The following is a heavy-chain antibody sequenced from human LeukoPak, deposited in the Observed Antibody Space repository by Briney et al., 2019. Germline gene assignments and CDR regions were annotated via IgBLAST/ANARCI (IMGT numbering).Heavy chain of an antibody. D-gene: IGHD1-1*01. V-gene: IGHV4-39*07. Sequence: PSETLSLTCTVSGGSISSSSYYWGCIRQPPGKGLEWIGEINHSGSTNYNPSLKSRVTMSVDTSKNQFSLKLSSVTAADTAVYYCARDRGTWNDDGFDYWGQGTLVTVSS. CDR1: GGSISSSSYY. J-gene: IGHJ4*02. CDR3: ARDRGTWNDDGFDY. CDR2: INHSGST.